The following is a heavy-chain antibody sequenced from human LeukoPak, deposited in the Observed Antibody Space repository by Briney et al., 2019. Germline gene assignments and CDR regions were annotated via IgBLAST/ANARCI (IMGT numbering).Heavy chain of an antibody. Sequence: GASVTVSCTASGYTFTDYYIHWLRQAPGHGLEWLGWMNVKTGGTSSAQKFPGRFTMTRDTYIGTASMEFSSLTSDDTAVYYCARQSGTYWGLDYWGQGTLVTVSS. D-gene: IGHD1-26*01. CDR2: MNVKTGGT. J-gene: IGHJ4*02. CDR3: ARQSGTYWGLDY. V-gene: IGHV1-2*02. CDR1: GYTFTDYY.